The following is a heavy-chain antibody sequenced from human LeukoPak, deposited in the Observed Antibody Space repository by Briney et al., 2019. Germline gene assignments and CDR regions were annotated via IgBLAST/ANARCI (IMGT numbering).Heavy chain of an antibody. CDR2: ISGSAGNT. CDR3: AKSPYGSGSFSALDI. D-gene: IGHD3-10*01. Sequence: GGSLRLSCVASGFTFSSYAMYWVRQAPGEGLEWVSIISGSAGNTYYADSVKGRLTISRDNSKDTLYLQMNSLRAENTAIYYCAKSPYGSGSFSALDIWGQGTTVTVSS. CDR1: GFTFSSYA. V-gene: IGHV3-23*01. J-gene: IGHJ3*02.